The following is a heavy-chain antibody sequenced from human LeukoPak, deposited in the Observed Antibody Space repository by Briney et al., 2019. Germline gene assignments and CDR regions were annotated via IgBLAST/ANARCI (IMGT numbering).Heavy chain of an antibody. CDR2: IYPGDSDT. CDR1: GCSFSSYW. V-gene: IGHV5-51*01. D-gene: IGHD3-10*01. Sequence: GESLKISCKGSGCSFSSYWIAWVRQMPGKGLEWMGIIYPGDSDTTYSPSFQGPVTISADKSINTAYLQWSSLKASDTAIYYCARTNDYGSGNFFDYWGQGTLVTVSS. CDR3: ARTNDYGSGNFFDY. J-gene: IGHJ4*02.